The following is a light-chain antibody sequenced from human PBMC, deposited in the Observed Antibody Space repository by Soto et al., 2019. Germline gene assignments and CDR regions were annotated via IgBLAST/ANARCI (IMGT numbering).Light chain of an antibody. Sequence: DIPMTQSPSTLSASVGDRVTITCRASQSIRTWLAWYQQKPGKAPKVLISKASTLQSGIPSRFSGSGSETDFTLTISNLQPDDFATYYCQQYDTNSPTFGQGTKVELK. J-gene: IGKJ1*01. V-gene: IGKV1-5*03. CDR3: QQYDTNSPT. CDR1: QSIRTW. CDR2: KAS.